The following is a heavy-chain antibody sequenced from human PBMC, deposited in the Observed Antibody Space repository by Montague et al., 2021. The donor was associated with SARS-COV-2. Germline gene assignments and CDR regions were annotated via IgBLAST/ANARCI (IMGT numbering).Heavy chain of an antibody. D-gene: IGHD3-22*01. V-gene: IGHV4-31*03. J-gene: IGHJ3*02. CDR1: GGSISSGGYY. Sequence: TLSLTCTVSGGSISSGGYYWSWIRQHPGKGLEWIGYIYYSGSTYYXPSHKSRVTISVDTSKNQFSLKLSSVTAADTAVYYCARDPRYDSSGYYLGSAFDIWGQGTMVTVSS. CDR2: IYYSGST. CDR3: ARDPRYDSSGYYLGSAFDI.